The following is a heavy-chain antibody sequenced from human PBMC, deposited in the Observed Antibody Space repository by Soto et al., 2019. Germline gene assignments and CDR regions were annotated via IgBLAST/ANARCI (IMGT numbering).Heavy chain of an antibody. CDR2: VKSKTDGGTT. CDR1: GFTFSNAW. CDR3: TTDSYITSIIVRFDY. D-gene: IGHD3-22*01. V-gene: IGHV3-15*07. J-gene: IGHJ4*01. Sequence: PGGSLRLSCAASGFTFSNAWINWVRQTPGKGLEWVGRVKSKTDGGTTDFAAPAKGRFAISRDDSKNMVYLEMNSLKTEDTAIYYCTTDSYITSIIVRFDYWGHGTLVTVSS.